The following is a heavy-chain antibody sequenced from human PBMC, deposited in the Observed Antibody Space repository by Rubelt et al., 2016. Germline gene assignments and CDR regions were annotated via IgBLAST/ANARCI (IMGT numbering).Heavy chain of an antibody. CDR3: ARGGRYYGSGSYQRHNWFDP. Sequence: QVQLQQWGAGLLKPSETLSLTCAVSGGSFSGYYWSWIRQPPGKGLEWIGDITHSGSTNYNPSLKSRVTISVEPAKNQFPLKLGAVTAADTAVYYCARGGRYYGSGSYQRHNWFDPWGQGTLVTVSS. V-gene: IGHV4-34*01. D-gene: IGHD3-10*01. J-gene: IGHJ5*02. CDR2: ITHSGST. CDR1: GGSFSGYY.